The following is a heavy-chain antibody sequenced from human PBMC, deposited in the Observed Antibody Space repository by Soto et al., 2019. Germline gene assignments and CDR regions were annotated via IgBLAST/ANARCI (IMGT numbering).Heavy chain of an antibody. CDR1: GFTFSSYG. V-gene: IGHV3-30*18. Sequence: GALRLSCAASGFTFSSYGMHWVRQAPGKGLEWVAVISYDGSNKYYADSVKGRFTISGDNSKNTLYLQMNSLRAEDTAVYYCAKDLKGSFDYWGQGTLVTVSS. CDR2: ISYDGSNK. CDR3: AKDLKGSFDY. J-gene: IGHJ4*02.